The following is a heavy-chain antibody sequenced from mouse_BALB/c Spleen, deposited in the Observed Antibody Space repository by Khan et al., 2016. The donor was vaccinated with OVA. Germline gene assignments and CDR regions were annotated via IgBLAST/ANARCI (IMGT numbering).Heavy chain of an antibody. Sequence: QIQLVQSGPELKKPGETVKISCKASGYTFTHYGMNWVKQAPGKGLKWMGWINTYTGGPTYADDFKGRFAFSLETSASTAYLQINNLKNEDTATYFCARPPYFSYVMVYWGQGTSVTVSS. J-gene: IGHJ4*01. D-gene: IGHD2-10*01. CDR1: GYTFTHYG. CDR2: INTYTGGP. V-gene: IGHV9-3-1*01. CDR3: ARPPYFSYVMVY.